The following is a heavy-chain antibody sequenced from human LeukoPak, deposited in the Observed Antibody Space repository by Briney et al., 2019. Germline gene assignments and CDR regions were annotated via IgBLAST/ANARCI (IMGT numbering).Heavy chain of an antibody. CDR3: ARRLGAGRFLETSPFDY. CDR2: IYPGDSDT. CDR1: GYSFTNYW. J-gene: IGHJ4*02. V-gene: IGHV5-51*01. Sequence: GESLKISCECSGYSFTNYWIGWVRQMPGKGLEWMGIIYPGDSDTRYSLSFQGQVTISADKSISTAYLQWSSLKASDTAMYYCARRLGAGRFLETSPFDYWGQGTLVTVSS. D-gene: IGHD3-3*01.